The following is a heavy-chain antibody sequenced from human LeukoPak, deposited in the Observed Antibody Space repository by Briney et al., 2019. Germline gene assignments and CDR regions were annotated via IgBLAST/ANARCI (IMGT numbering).Heavy chain of an antibody. D-gene: IGHD3-22*01. CDR1: GFTFSSYA. CDR2: ISYDGSNK. J-gene: IGHJ3*02. CDR3: AREQYYYDSSGAFDI. V-gene: IGHV3-30-3*01. Sequence: GRSLRLSCAASGFTFSSYAMHWVRQAPGKGLEWVAVISYDGSNKYYADSVKGRFTISRDNSKNTLYLQMNSLRAEDTAVYYCAREQYYYDSSGAFDIWGQGTMVTVSS.